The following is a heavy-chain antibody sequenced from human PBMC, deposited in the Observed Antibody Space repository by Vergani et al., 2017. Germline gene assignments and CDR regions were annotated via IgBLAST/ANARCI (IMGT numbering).Heavy chain of an antibody. V-gene: IGHV4-31*03. CDR1: GCSISTGGYY. D-gene: IGHD2-2*01. Sequence: QVHLQESGPGLVKPSETLSLSCTVSGCSISTGGYYWTWIRQRPGKALEWIGFVYDSGNTYYNPSLEGRVSISADTSKNQFSLKLNFVTAADTAVYYCARRSYMPAPPTYYSFDFWGRGTLVTVSS. CDR2: VYDSGNT. J-gene: IGHJ4*02. CDR3: ARRSYMPAPPTYYSFDF.